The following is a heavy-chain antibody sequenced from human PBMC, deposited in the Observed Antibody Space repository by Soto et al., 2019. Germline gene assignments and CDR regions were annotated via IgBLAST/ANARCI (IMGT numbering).Heavy chain of an antibody. CDR3: ARDSGGYSGYRRLDY. CDR1: GGSISSGGYY. J-gene: IGHJ4*02. CDR2: IYYSGST. V-gene: IGHV4-31*03. Sequence: TSETLSLTCTVSGGSISSGGYYWSWIRQHPGKGLEWIGYIYYSGSTYYNPSLKSRVTISVDTSKNQFSLKLSSVTAADTAVYHCARDSGGYSGYRRLDYWGQGTLVTVSS. D-gene: IGHD5-12*01.